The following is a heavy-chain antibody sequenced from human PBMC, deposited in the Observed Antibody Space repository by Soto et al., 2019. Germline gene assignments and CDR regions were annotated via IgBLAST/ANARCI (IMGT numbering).Heavy chain of an antibody. V-gene: IGHV3-66*01. J-gene: IGHJ4*02. CDR3: VRDPWDY. Sequence: EVQLVESGGGLVQPGGSLRLSCAASGFTVSSKYMSWVRQAPGKGLEWVSVIYTGGSTYYADSVKGRFTISRDNSKNTLYLQMNSLRDGDTAVYYCVRDPWDYWGQGTLVTVSS. CDR1: GFTVSSKY. CDR2: IYTGGST.